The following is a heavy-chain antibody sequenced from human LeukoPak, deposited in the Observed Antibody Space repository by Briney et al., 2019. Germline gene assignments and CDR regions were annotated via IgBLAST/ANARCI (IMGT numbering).Heavy chain of an antibody. J-gene: IGHJ4*02. D-gene: IGHD3-16*01. CDR3: ARKSWGDYHFDY. CDR1: GFTFSDHY. CDR2: LSSSGTTI. V-gene: IGHV3-11*01. Sequence: GGSLRLSCAASGFTFSDHYMSWIRQAPGKGLEWVSYLSSSGTTIYYADSVKGRFTISRDNAKNSLYLQVNSLRAEDTAVYYCARKSWGDYHFDYWGQGTLVTVSS.